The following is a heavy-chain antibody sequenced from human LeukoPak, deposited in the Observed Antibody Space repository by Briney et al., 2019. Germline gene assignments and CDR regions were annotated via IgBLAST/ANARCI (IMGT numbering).Heavy chain of an antibody. CDR3: ARLTGKDY. Sequence: SETLSLTCTVSGYSISSGYYWGWIRQPPGKGLEWIGSIYHSGSTYYNPSLKSRVTISVDTSKNQFSLKLSSVTAADTAVYYCARLTGKDYWGQGTLVTVSS. J-gene: IGHJ4*02. CDR2: IYHSGST. D-gene: IGHD1-14*01. V-gene: IGHV4-38-2*02. CDR1: GYSISSGYY.